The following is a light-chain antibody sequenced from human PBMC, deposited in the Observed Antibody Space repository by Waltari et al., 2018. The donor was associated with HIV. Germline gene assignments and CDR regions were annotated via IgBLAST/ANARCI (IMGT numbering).Light chain of an antibody. CDR1: QTVSSN. CDR3: QQYNNWPRT. CDR2: GAF. Sequence: EIVMTQSPATLSVSPGKRATLSCRASQTVSSNLAWYQQKPGQAPRLLIYGAFTRANGIPARFSGSGSGTEFTLTISSLQSEDFAVYYCQQYNNWPRTFGQGTKVEIK. V-gene: IGKV3-15*01. J-gene: IGKJ1*01.